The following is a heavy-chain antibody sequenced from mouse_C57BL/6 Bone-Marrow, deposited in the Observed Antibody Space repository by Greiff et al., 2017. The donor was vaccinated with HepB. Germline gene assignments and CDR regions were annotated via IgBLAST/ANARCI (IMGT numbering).Heavy chain of an antibody. CDR2: INPSTGGT. CDR3: ARFPPSTMVKAWFAY. CDR1: GYSFTGYY. J-gene: IGHJ3*01. D-gene: IGHD2-2*01. V-gene: IGHV1-42*01. Sequence: EVKLMESGPELVKPGASVKISCKASGYSFTGYYMNWVKQSPEKSLEWIGEINPSTGGTTYNQKFKAKATLTVDKSSSTAYMQLKSLTSEDSAVYYCARFPPSTMVKAWFAYWGQGTLVTVSA.